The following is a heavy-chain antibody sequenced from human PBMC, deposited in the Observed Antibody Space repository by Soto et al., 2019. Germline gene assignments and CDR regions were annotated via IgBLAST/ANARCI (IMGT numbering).Heavy chain of an antibody. J-gene: IGHJ4*02. CDR2: IIPMLGMS. CDR1: GDTFDSYT. V-gene: IGHV1-69*02. CDR3: ARSYGSGSRAIDY. D-gene: IGHD3-10*01. Sequence: QVHLVQSGAEVKKPGSSVKVSCKASGDTFDSYTINWVRQAPGQRLEWMGRIIPMLGMSNYALKFQGRVTSTADKSTTTVYMQRSSLRSDDTAVYYCARSYGSGSRAIDYLGQGTLVTVSS.